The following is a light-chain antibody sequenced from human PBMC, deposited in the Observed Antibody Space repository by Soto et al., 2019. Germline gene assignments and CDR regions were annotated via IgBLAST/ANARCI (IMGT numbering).Light chain of an antibody. J-gene: IGKJ4*01. CDR1: QGIGNT. CDR3: QHYVNWPLT. Sequence: EVVMTQSPATLSVSPGERATLSCRASQGIGNTLAWYQQKPGQTPRPLIYGASIRATGVPARFSGSGSGTDFTLTINSLQSEDFAVYYCQHYVNWPLTFGGGTKVDIK. V-gene: IGKV3-15*01. CDR2: GAS.